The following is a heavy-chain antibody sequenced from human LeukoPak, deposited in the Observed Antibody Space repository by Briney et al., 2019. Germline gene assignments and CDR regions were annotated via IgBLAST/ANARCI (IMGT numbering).Heavy chain of an antibody. V-gene: IGHV3-30*02. CDR1: GFIFRSYG. CDR2: ICYDSTNE. J-gene: IGHJ4*02. D-gene: IGHD3-9*01. Sequence: SGGSLRLSCTASGFIFRSYGMHWVRQAPGKGLEWVAFICYDSTNEFYADSVKGRFTISRDNSKNTLSLQMNSLRPEDTAMYYCGKDVGRYFDWLISIYIDLWGQGTLVTVSS. CDR3: GKDVGRYFDWLISIYIDL.